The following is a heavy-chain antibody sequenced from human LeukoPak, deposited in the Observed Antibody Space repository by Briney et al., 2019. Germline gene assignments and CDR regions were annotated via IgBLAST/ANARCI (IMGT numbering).Heavy chain of an antibody. CDR3: ARKMKTGDRVGTFDI. D-gene: IGHD1-1*01. CDR1: GFTFSDYY. Sequence: KTGGSLRLSCAASGFTFSDYYMSWIRQAPGRGLEWVSYISGDSSYTSYADSVKGRFTISRDNAQNSLYLQMNSLTAEGTAVYYCARKMKTGDRVGTFDIWGQGTMVTVSS. V-gene: IGHV3-11*06. CDR2: ISGDSSYT. J-gene: IGHJ3*02.